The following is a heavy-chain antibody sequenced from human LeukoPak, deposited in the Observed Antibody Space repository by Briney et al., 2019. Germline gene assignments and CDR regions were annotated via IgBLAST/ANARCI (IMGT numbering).Heavy chain of an antibody. CDR3: ARLGYCSSTSCSDAFDI. V-gene: IGHV4-59*01. Sequence: SETLSLTCTVSGGSISSYYWSWIRQPPGKGLEWIGYMYYSGSSGSTNYNPSLKSRVTISVDTSKNQFSLKLSSVTAADTAVYYCARLGYCSSTSCSDAFDIWGQGTMVTVSS. CDR1: GGSISSYY. CDR2: MYYSGSSGST. D-gene: IGHD2-2*01. J-gene: IGHJ3*02.